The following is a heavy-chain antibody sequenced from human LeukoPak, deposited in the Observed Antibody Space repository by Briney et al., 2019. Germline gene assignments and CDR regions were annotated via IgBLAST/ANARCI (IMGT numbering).Heavy chain of an antibody. J-gene: IGHJ4*02. CDR3: AKDVSGGNSETYIDY. V-gene: IGHV3-30*02. CDR1: GFTFSSSG. CDR2: ILYDGR. Sequence: PGGSLRLSCAASGFTFSSSGIHWVRQAPGKGLEWVAFILYDGRYYADSVKGRFTISRDNSKNTLYLQMDSLRTEDTAVYYCAKDVSGGNSETYIDYWGQGTLVAVSS. D-gene: IGHD4-23*01.